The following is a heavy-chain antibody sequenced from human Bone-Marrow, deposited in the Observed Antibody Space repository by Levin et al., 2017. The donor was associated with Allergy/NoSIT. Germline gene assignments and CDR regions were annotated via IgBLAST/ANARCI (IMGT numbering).Heavy chain of an antibody. CDR1: GFTFDDYT. J-gene: IGHJ4*02. CDR3: AKDKRRSRGFDY. Sequence: GESLKISCAASGFTFDDYTMHWVRQAPGKGLEWVSLISWDGESAYYIDSVKGRFTISRDNSKNFLYLPMNSLRTEDTALYYCAKDKRRSRGFDYWGQGTLVTVSS. CDR2: ISWDGESA. V-gene: IGHV3-43*01. D-gene: IGHD2-2*01.